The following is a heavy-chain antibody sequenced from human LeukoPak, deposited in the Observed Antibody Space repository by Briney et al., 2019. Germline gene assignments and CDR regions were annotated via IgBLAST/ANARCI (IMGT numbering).Heavy chain of an antibody. V-gene: IGHV1-8*01. D-gene: IGHD3-22*01. CDR2: MHPNSGNT. CDR3: ASSGYFSGEFDY. CDR1: GYTFTSYD. Sequence: ASLKVSCKASGYTFTSYDINWVRQGTGEGLEWMGWMHPNSGNTGYAQKFQGRVTMTRNTSISTAYMELSSLRSEDTAVYYCASSGYFSGEFDYWGQGTLVTVSS. J-gene: IGHJ4*02.